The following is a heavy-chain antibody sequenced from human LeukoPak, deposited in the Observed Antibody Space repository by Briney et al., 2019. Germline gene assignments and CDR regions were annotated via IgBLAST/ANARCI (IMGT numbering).Heavy chain of an antibody. V-gene: IGHV1-18*01. CDR2: ISAYNGNT. D-gene: IGHD3/OR15-3a*01. CDR3: ARDQDGLFPEYNWFDP. CDR1: GYTFTSYG. Sequence: ASVKVSCKASGYTFTSYGISWVRQAPGQGLEWMGWISAYNGNTNYAQKLQGRVTMTTDTSTSTAYMELRSLRSDDTAVYYCARDQDGLFPEYNWFDPRGQGTLVTVSS. J-gene: IGHJ5*02.